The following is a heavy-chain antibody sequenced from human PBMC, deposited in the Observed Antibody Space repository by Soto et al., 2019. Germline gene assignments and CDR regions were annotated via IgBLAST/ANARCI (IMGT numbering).Heavy chain of an antibody. Sequence: GESLKISCQGSGYSFTSHWITWVRQTPGKGLEWMGRIDPSDSYTNYSPSFQGRVTISADRSISTAFLQWSSLEASDTAIYYCARRLSGPKEEYNAYYFYGLDVSGQGTTVTVSS. CDR3: ARRLSGPKEEYNAYYFYGLDV. J-gene: IGHJ6*02. V-gene: IGHV5-10-1*01. D-gene: IGHD1-1*01. CDR1: GYSFTSHW. CDR2: IDPSDSYT.